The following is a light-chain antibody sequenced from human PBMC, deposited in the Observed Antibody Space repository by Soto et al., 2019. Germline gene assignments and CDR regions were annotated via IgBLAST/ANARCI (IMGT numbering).Light chain of an antibody. J-gene: IGLJ1*01. V-gene: IGLV2-8*01. Sequence: QSALTQPPSASGSPGQSVTISCTGANSDVGSYNFISWYQQHPGRAPKLLIYEVNKRPSGVPGRFSGSKSGNTASLTVSGLQAEDEADYYCSSYAGTNTRYLFGSGTKLTVL. CDR1: NSDVGSYNF. CDR3: SSYAGTNTRYL. CDR2: EVN.